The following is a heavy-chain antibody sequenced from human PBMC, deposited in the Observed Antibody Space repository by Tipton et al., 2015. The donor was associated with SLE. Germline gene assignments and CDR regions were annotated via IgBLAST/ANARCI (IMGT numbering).Heavy chain of an antibody. CDR1: GFTFSSFW. CDR3: AREGVSSPDY. D-gene: IGHD2-15*01. J-gene: IGHJ4*02. V-gene: IGHV3-7*01. Sequence: SLRLSCAASGFTFSSFWMSWVRQAPGKGLEWVANIKHAGGERYYVDSVKGRFTISRDNAKSSLYLQMNSLRAEDTAVYYCAREGVSSPDYWGQGTLVTVSS. CDR2: IKHAGGER.